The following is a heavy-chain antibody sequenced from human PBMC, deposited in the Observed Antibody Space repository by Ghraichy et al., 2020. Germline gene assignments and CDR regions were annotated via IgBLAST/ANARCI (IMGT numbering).Heavy chain of an antibody. J-gene: IGHJ6*02. CDR2: IYNTGST. D-gene: IGHD6-6*01. Sequence: SETLSLTCTVSGASISSGGHFWSWIRQHPGKGLECIGHIYNTGSTYYNPSLKSRVSISVDTSKNQSSLKLSAVTVADTAVYYCARGTSSSAAYSMDVWGQGTTVTVSS. CDR1: GASISSGGHF. V-gene: IGHV4-31*03. CDR3: ARGTSSSAAYSMDV.